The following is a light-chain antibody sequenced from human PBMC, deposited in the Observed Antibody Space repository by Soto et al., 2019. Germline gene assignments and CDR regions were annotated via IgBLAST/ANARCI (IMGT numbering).Light chain of an antibody. CDR1: QSVSSY. Sequence: EIVLTQSPATLSLSPGERATLSRRASQSVSSYLAWYQQKPGQAPRLLIYDASNRATGIPARFSGSGSGTDFTLTISSLEPEDFAVYYCQQRSNWPGTFGQGTKV. CDR3: QQRSNWPGT. J-gene: IGKJ1*01. CDR2: DAS. V-gene: IGKV3-11*01.